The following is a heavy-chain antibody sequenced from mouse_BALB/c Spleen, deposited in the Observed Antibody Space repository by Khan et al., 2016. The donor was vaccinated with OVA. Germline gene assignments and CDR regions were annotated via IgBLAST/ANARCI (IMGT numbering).Heavy chain of an antibody. CDR2: INPSNGYT. J-gene: IGHJ3*01. V-gene: IGHV1-4*01. CDR1: GYTFTSYT. Sequence: VKLKESGAELARPGASVKMSCKASGYTFTSYTIHWIKKRPGQGLEWIGYINPSNGYTNYNQKFKDKATLTTDKSSTTAYLQLSSLTSDDSAVYSCVREGAYLRNGGWCAYWGQGTLVTVSA. CDR3: VREGAYLRNGGWCAY. D-gene: IGHD2-14*01.